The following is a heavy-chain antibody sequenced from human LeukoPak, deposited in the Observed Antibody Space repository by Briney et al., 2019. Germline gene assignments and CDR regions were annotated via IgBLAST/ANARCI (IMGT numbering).Heavy chain of an antibody. J-gene: IGHJ4*02. CDR1: GGSISSGSYY. CDR2: IYTSGST. D-gene: IGHD5-12*01. Sequence: SPSETLSLTCTVSGGSISSGSYYWSWIRQPAGKGLEWIGRIYTSGSTNYNPSLKSRVTISVDTSKNQFSLKLSSVTAADTAVYYCASGLGYDGDVDYWGQGTLVTVSS. V-gene: IGHV4-61*02. CDR3: ASGLGYDGDVDY.